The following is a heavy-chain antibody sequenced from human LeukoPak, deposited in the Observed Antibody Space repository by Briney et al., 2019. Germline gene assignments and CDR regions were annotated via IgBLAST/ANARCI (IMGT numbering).Heavy chain of an antibody. Sequence: GGSLRLSCAASGFTFSSYGMHWVRQAPGKGLEWVAVISYDGSNKYYADSVKGRFTISRDNSKNTLYLQMNSLRAEDTAVYYCVKRYSSSWYVYYGMDVWGQGTTVTVSS. CDR2: ISYDGSNK. V-gene: IGHV3-30*18. J-gene: IGHJ6*02. CDR1: GFTFSSYG. CDR3: VKRYSSSWYVYYGMDV. D-gene: IGHD6-13*01.